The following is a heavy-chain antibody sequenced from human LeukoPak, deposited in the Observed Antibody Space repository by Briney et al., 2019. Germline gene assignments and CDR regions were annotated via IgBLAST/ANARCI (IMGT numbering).Heavy chain of an antibody. V-gene: IGHV4-59*08. J-gene: IGHJ4*02. CDR1: GGSISSYY. D-gene: IGHD6-6*01. CDR3: ARHSSIAVRFDY. Sequence: SETLSLTCTVSGGSISSYYWSWIRQPPGKGLEWIGYIYYSGSTNYNPSLKSRVTISVDTSKNQFSLKLSSVTAAGTAVYYCARHSSIAVRFDYWGQGTLVTVSS. CDR2: IYYSGST.